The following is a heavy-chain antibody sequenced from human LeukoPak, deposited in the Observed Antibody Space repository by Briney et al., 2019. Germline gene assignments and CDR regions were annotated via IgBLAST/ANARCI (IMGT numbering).Heavy chain of an antibody. CDR3: ARSEGDYGSGSYPLVD. CDR1: GGTFSSYA. D-gene: IGHD3-10*01. Sequence: SVKVSCKASGGTFSSYAISWVRQAPGQGLEWMGRIIPSLGIANYAQKFQGRVTITADKSTSTAYMERSSLRSEDTAVYYCARSEGDYGSGSYPLVDWGQGTLVTVSS. J-gene: IGHJ4*02. CDR2: IIPSLGIA. V-gene: IGHV1-69*04.